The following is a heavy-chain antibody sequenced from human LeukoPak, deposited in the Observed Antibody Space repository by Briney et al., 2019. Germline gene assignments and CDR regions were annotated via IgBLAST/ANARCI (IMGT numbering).Heavy chain of an antibody. J-gene: IGHJ3*02. Sequence: ASVKVSCRASGYSFTSSYMHFLRQAPGQGLEWMGIINPSGGSPTYAHRFQGRVTMTSDTSTSTIYMELSSLRSEDTAVFYCARDNGAHAFDIWDQGTMVTVSS. CDR3: ARDNGAHAFDI. V-gene: IGHV1-46*01. CDR2: INPSGGSP. D-gene: IGHD2-8*01. CDR1: GYSFTSSY.